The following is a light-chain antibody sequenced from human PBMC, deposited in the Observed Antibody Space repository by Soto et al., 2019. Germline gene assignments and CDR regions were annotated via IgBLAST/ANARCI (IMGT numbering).Light chain of an antibody. V-gene: IGKV3-20*01. CDR1: QSVSSNY. Sequence: EIVLTQSPGTLSLSPGERATLSCRASQSVSSNYLAWYQQKPGQAPRLLIYGASSRATGIPDRFSGSGSGTDFTLTISRLEAEDFAVYYCQQYGSSFTFGPGTKVEIK. CDR2: GAS. J-gene: IGKJ3*01. CDR3: QQYGSSFT.